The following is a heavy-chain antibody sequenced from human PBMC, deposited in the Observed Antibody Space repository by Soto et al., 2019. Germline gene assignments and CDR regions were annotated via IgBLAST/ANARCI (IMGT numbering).Heavy chain of an antibody. J-gene: IGHJ6*02. CDR1: GYSFTSYW. V-gene: IGHV5-51*01. Sequence: GESLKISCKGSGYSFTSYWIGWVRQMPGKGLEWMGIIYPVDSDTRYSPSFQGQVTISADKSISTAYLQWSSLEASDTAMYYCARVLRSGYLAYFYYDMDVWGQGTKVTVSS. D-gene: IGHD5-12*01. CDR3: ARVLRSGYLAYFYYDMDV. CDR2: IYPVDSDT.